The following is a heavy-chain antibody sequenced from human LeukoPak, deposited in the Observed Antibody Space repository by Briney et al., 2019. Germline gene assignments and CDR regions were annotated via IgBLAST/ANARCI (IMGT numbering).Heavy chain of an antibody. D-gene: IGHD3-10*01. Sequence: SETLSLTCTVSGGSISSSSYYWGWIRQPPGKGLEWIGSIYHSGSTNYNPSLKSRVTISVDKSKNQFSLKLSSVTAADTAVYYCARKPYYGSAADAFDIWGQGTMVTVSS. V-gene: IGHV4-39*07. CDR2: IYHSGST. CDR3: ARKPYYGSAADAFDI. J-gene: IGHJ3*02. CDR1: GGSISSSSYY.